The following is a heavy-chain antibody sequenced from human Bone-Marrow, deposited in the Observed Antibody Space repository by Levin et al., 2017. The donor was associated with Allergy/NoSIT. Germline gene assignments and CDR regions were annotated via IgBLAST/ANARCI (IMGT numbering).Heavy chain of an antibody. V-gene: IGHV4-61*01. Sequence: SETLSLTCTVSGGSVSSGSYYWSWIRQPPGKGLEWIGYIYYSGSTNYNPSLKSRVTISVDTSKNQFSLKLSSVTAADTAVYYCARGDGGYYGYWGQGTLVTVSS. CDR3: ARGDGGYYGY. J-gene: IGHJ4*02. CDR1: GGSVSSGSYY. D-gene: IGHD3-22*01. CDR2: IYYSGST.